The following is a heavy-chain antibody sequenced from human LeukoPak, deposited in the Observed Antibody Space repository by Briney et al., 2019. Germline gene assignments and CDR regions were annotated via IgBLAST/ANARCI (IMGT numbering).Heavy chain of an antibody. CDR1: GFTFSSYA. CDR2: ISRSAETT. V-gene: IGHV3-23*01. D-gene: IGHD1-14*01. Sequence: GSLRLSCAASGFTFSSYAMSWVRQAPGKGLECVSGISRSAETTHYADSVKGRFTISRDNSRNSLFLQMSSLRAEDTALYYCAKETADWPRNRMFDFWGQGTPVTVSS. J-gene: IGHJ4*02. CDR3: AKETADWPRNRMFDF.